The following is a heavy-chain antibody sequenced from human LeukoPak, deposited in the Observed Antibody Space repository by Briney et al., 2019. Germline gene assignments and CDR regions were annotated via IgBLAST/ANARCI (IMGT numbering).Heavy chain of an antibody. V-gene: IGHV3-23*01. J-gene: IGHJ4*02. CDR3: AILSWDGRGSFY. CDR1: GFTFSSYS. Sequence: GGSLRLSCAASGFTFSSYSTNWVRQAPGKGLEWVSAIRSGGENTYYADSVRGRFTISRDNSRGTLSLQMNSLRAEDTAVYFCAILSWDGRGSFYWGQGTLVTVSS. D-gene: IGHD2/OR15-2a*01. CDR2: IRSGGENT.